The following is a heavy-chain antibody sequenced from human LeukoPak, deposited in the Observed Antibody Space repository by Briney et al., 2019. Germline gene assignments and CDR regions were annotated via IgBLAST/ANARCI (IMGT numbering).Heavy chain of an antibody. J-gene: IGHJ6*04. D-gene: IGHD2-2*01. CDR3: ARGFVVVPALLGVLLDV. V-gene: IGHV3-21*01. Sequence: GGSLRLSCAASGFTFSSYSMNWVRQAPGKGLEWVSSISSSSSYIYYADSVKGRFTISRDNAKNSLYLQMNSLRAEDTAVYYCARGFVVVPALLGVLLDVWGKGTTVTVSS. CDR1: GFTFSSYS. CDR2: ISSSSSYI.